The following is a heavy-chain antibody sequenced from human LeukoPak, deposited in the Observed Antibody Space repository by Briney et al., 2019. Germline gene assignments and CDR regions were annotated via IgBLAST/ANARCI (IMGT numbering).Heavy chain of an antibody. Sequence: GGSLRLSCAASGFTFSSYAMSWVRQAPGKGLEWVANIKQDGSEKYYVDSVKGRFTISRDNARNSLYLQMNSLRAEDTAVYYCARLKSVAGRAYYYYYYMDVWGKGTTVTVSS. D-gene: IGHD6-19*01. CDR1: GFTFSSYA. V-gene: IGHV3-7*01. CDR2: IKQDGSEK. CDR3: ARLKSVAGRAYYYYYYMDV. J-gene: IGHJ6*03.